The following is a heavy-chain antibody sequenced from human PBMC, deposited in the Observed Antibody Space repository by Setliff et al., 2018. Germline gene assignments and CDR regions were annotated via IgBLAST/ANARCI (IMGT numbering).Heavy chain of an antibody. D-gene: IGHD2-2*01. Sequence: SETLSLTCSVSGGSISISRYSWGWIRQTPGKGLEWIGSIYYSGSTYYNPSLESRVTISVDTSKNQVSLKLSSMTAADTAVYYFRLAHCNDTSCEEALDYWSQGTLVTVSS. CDR3: RLAHCNDTSCEEALDY. CDR2: IYYSGST. V-gene: IGHV4-39*07. CDR1: GGSISISRYS. J-gene: IGHJ4*02.